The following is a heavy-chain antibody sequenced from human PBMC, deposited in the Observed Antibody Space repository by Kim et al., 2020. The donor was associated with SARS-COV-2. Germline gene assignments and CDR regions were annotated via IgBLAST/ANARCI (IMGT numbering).Heavy chain of an antibody. D-gene: IGHD3-22*01. CDR1: GFTVSSNY. V-gene: IGHV3-66*02. J-gene: IGHJ6*02. CDR3: ARDSKMGYYDSSGYYYYYGMDV. Sequence: GGSLRLSCAASGFTVSSNYMSWVRQAPGKGLEWVSVIYSGGSTYYADSVKGRFTISRDNSKNTLYLQMNSLRAEDTAVYYCARDSKMGYYDSSGYYYYYGMDVCGQGTTVTVSS. CDR2: IYSGGST.